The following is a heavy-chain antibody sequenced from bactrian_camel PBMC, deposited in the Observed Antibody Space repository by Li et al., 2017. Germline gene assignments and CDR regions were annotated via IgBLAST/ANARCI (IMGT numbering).Heavy chain of an antibody. D-gene: IGHD1*01. Sequence: HVQLVESGGGSAQAGESLRLSCSASGFLDDTYYYMGWFRQAPGKEREGVAIIGSSGSTGYADSVKGRFTISKDNAKNTLYLQMNSLKPEDTAMCYCTKDRSCGTRNWVQSTRGQGTQVTVS. CDR3: TKDRSCGTRNWVQST. J-gene: IGHJ4*01. V-gene: IGHV3S55*01. CDR1: GFLDDTYYY. CDR2: IGSSGST.